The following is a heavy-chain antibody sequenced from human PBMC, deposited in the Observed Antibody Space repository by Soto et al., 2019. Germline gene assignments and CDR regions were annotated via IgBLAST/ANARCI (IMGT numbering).Heavy chain of an antibody. J-gene: IGHJ5*02. Sequence: GASVKVSCKASGYTFTGYYMHWVQQAPGQGLEWMGWINPNSGGTNYAQKFQGWVTMTRDTSISTAYMELSRLRSNDTAVYYCARGSQLRYFDWLSGLNFDPWGQGTLVTVSS. CDR2: INPNSGGT. CDR3: ARGSQLRYFDWLSGLNFDP. V-gene: IGHV1-2*04. CDR1: GYTFTGYY. D-gene: IGHD3-9*01.